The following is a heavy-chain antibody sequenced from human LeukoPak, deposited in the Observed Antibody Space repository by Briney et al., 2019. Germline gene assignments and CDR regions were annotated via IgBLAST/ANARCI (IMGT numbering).Heavy chain of an antibody. V-gene: IGHV4-61*02. CDR1: GGSISSGSYY. J-gene: IGHJ6*03. CDR2: IYTSGST. Sequence: SQTLSLTCTVSGGSISSGSYYWSWIRQPAGKGLEWIGRIYTSGSTNYNPSLKSRVTISEDTSKNQFSLKLSSVTAADTAVYYCARDKENYYYYMDVWGKGTTVTVSS. CDR3: ARDKENYYYYMDV.